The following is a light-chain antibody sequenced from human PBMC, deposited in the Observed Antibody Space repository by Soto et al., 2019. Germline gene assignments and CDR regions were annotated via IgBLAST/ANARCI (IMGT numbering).Light chain of an antibody. J-gene: IGKJ5*01. CDR3: QQYNNWPPIP. V-gene: IGKV3-15*01. Sequence: EIVMTQSAATLSVSPGERATLSCRASQSVSSNLAWYQQKPGQAPRLLIYGASTRATGIPARFSGSGSGTDFTLTISSLQSEDFAVYYCQQYNNWPPIPFGQGTRLEIK. CDR1: QSVSSN. CDR2: GAS.